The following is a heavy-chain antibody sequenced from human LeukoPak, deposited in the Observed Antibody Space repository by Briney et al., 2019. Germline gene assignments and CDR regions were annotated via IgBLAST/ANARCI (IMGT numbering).Heavy chain of an antibody. J-gene: IGHJ4*02. D-gene: IGHD1-20*01. CDR2: IIPIFGTA. Sequence: GASVKVSCKASGGTFSSYAISWVRQAPGQGLEWMGGIIPIFGTANYAQKFQGRVTITADESTSTAYMELSSLRSEDTAVYCCARGRYNWNFDYWGQGTLVTVSS. CDR1: GGTFSSYA. CDR3: ARGRYNWNFDY. V-gene: IGHV1-69*13.